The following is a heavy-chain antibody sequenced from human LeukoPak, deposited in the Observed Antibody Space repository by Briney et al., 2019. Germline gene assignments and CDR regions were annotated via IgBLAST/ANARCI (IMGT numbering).Heavy chain of an antibody. Sequence: KESGPTLVKPTGTLTLTIAFSGCSLSTSGVGVGWIRQPPGKALEWLALIYWDDDKRYSPSLKSRLTITKDTSKNQVVLTLTNMDPVETATYYCAHLITYSDFWRGNYTEPFAGYFLYWGQRTLVTVSS. J-gene: IGHJ4*02. V-gene: IGHV2-5*02. CDR1: GCSLSTSGVG. CDR3: AHLITYSDFWRGNYTEPFAGYFLY. CDR2: IYWDDDK. D-gene: IGHD3-3*01.